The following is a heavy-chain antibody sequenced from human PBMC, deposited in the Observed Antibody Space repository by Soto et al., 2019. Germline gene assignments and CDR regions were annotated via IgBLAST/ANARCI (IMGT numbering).Heavy chain of an antibody. V-gene: IGHV4-31*11. CDR2: ITYGGSI. Sequence: TLSLPCAVSGASITNDAFFWTWVRQHPEKGLEWLAYITYGGSIYYDPSLRSRLTVSIDKSKSQFSLNVRSVTAADTAVYYCAKMERTQLWLLVQNWGQGLLVTVSS. D-gene: IGHD5-18*01. J-gene: IGHJ4*02. CDR1: GASITNDAFF. CDR3: AKMERTQLWLLVQN.